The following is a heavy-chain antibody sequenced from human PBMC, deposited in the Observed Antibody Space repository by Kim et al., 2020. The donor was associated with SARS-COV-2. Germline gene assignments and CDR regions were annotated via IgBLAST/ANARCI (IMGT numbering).Heavy chain of an antibody. D-gene: IGHD1-1*01. CDR3: AREGLVVTTGTAPYV. Sequence: ASVKVSCKASGYTFTSYYMHWVRQAPGQGLEWMGIINPSGGSTSYAQKFQGRVTMTRDTSTSTVYMELSSLRSEDTAVYYCAREGLVVTTGTAPYVWGQGPTGTVSS. CDR2: INPSGGST. V-gene: IGHV1-46*01. CDR1: GYTFTSYY. J-gene: IGHJ6*02.